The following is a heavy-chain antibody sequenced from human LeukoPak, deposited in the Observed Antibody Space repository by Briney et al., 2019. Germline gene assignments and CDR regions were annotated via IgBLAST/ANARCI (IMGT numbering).Heavy chain of an antibody. Sequence: KPSETLSLTCTVSSGSLSSSSYFWGWIRQPPGKGLEWIVRVYYSGSTFYNPSLKSRVTISVDTSKNQFSLQLSSVTAADTAVYYCARSFTGDCENVTSSYPDFWGQGILVTVSS. J-gene: IGHJ4*02. V-gene: IGHV4-39*01. D-gene: IGHD2-2*01. CDR1: SGSLSSSSYF. CDR3: ARSFTGDCENVTSSYPDF. CDR2: VYYSGST.